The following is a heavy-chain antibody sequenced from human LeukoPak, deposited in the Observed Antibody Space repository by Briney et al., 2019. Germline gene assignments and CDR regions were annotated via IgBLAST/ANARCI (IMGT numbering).Heavy chain of an antibody. Sequence: GGSLRLSCAASGFTFSGYYMSWIRQAPGKGLEWVSYISSSGSTIYYADSVKGRFTISRDNAKNSLYLQMNSLRAEDTAVYYCASGGPASGSYYRYFDYWGQGTLVTVSS. CDR2: ISSSGSTI. D-gene: IGHD1-26*01. CDR1: GFTFSGYY. CDR3: ASGGPASGSYYRYFDY. J-gene: IGHJ4*02. V-gene: IGHV3-11*01.